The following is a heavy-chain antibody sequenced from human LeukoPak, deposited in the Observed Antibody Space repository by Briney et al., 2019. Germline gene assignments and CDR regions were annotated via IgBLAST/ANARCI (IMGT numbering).Heavy chain of an antibody. CDR3: ARDLSSTSNWEFDY. D-gene: IGHD1-26*01. Sequence: ASVKVSCKASGYTFTGYFMHWVRQAPGQGLEWMGRINLNSGGTYYAQNFQGRVTMTRHTSISTAYVELSRLTSDDTAVYYCARDLSSTSNWEFDYWGQGTLVTVSS. CDR1: GYTFTGYF. V-gene: IGHV1-2*06. J-gene: IGHJ4*02. CDR2: INLNSGGT.